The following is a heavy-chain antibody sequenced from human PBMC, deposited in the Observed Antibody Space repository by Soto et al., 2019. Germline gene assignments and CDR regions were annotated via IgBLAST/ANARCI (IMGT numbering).Heavy chain of an antibody. CDR2: IIPIFGTA. J-gene: IGHJ6*02. D-gene: IGHD3-10*01. CDR3: ARYVTGTGDYYYYYGMDV. Sequence: SVKVSCKASGGTFSSYAISWVRQAPGQGLEWMGGIIPIFGTANYAQKFQGRVTITADKSTSTAYMELSSLRSEDTAVYYCARYVTGTGDYYYYYGMDVWGQGTTVTVSS. V-gene: IGHV1-69*06. CDR1: GGTFSSYA.